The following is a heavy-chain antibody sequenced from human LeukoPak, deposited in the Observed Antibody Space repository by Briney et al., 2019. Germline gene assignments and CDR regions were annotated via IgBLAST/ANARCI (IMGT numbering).Heavy chain of an antibody. D-gene: IGHD2-2*02. CDR3: ASYYCSSTSCYTNYYYYMDV. V-gene: IGHV4-31*03. CDR2: IYYSGST. J-gene: IGHJ6*03. CDR1: GGSISSGGYY. Sequence: PSETLSLACTVSGGSISSGGYYWSWIRQHPGKGLEWIGYIYYSGSTYYNPSLKSRVTISVDTSKNQFFLKLSSVTAADTAVYYCASYYCSSTSCYTNYYYYMDVWGKGTTVTVSS.